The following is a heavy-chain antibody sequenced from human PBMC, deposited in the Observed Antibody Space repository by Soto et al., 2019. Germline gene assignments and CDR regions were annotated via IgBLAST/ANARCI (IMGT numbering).Heavy chain of an antibody. J-gene: IGHJ6*02. Sequence: SETLSLTCTVSGGSIGGYYWSWVRQPAGKGLEWVGRIYSDGTTNYSPCLKSRVTMSLDTSKDQSSLHLNSVTAAETAVYYCSRVGCSNSKCYTRGMDVWGQGTTVTVSS. D-gene: IGHD2-2*01. CDR1: GGSIGGYY. CDR3: SRVGCSNSKCYTRGMDV. V-gene: IGHV4-4*07. CDR2: IYSDGTT.